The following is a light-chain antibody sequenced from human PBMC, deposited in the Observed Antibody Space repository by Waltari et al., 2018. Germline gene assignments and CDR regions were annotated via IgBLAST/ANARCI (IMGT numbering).Light chain of an antibody. J-gene: IGKJ2*01. Sequence: DIQMTQSPSSVSASVVDRITITCRASQDVVRWLAWYQQKPGQAPQLLIFAASNLHTGVPSRFSGSGHGTDFTLSISSLQPEDFATYFCQQANSFPYTFGLGTKLE. CDR3: QQANSFPYT. V-gene: IGKV1-12*01. CDR1: QDVVRW. CDR2: AAS.